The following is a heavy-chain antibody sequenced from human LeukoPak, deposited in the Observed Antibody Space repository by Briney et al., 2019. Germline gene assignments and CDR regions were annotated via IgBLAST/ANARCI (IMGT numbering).Heavy chain of an antibody. CDR1: GFTFSSYA. V-gene: IGHV3-64*01. CDR2: INTNGGYT. Sequence: PGGSLRLSCAASGFTFSSYAMHWVRQAPGKGLEYVSAINTNGGYTYYANSVKGRFTISRDNSKNTLYLQMNSLRAEDTAVYYCARRAGAYSHPYDYWGQGTLVTVSS. J-gene: IGHJ4*02. D-gene: IGHD4/OR15-4a*01. CDR3: ARRAGAYSHPYDY.